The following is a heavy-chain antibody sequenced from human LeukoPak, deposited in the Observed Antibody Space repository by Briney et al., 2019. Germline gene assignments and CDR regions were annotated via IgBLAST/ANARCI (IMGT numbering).Heavy chain of an antibody. CDR2: ISSSGSTI. CDR3: ARVLYSSWFDP. J-gene: IGHJ5*02. V-gene: IGHV3-11*04. CDR1: GFTFSDYY. D-gene: IGHD6-13*01. Sequence: GGSLRLSCAASGFTFSDYYMSWIRQAPGKGLEWVSYISSSGSTIYYADSVKGRFTISRDNAKNSLYLQMNSLRAEDAAVYYCARVLYSSWFDPWGQGTLVTVSS.